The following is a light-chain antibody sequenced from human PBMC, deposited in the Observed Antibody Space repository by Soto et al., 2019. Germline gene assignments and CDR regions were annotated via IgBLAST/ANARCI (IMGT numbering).Light chain of an antibody. J-gene: IGKJ1*01. CDR1: QSVNSN. V-gene: IGKV3-15*01. Sequence: EIVMTQSPATLSVSPGEGATLSCRASQSVNSNLAWYRHKPGQAPRLLIYRASTRAAGLPDRFSGSGSGTEFTLTISSLQSEDFAVYYCQQYGSSGTFGQGTKVEIK. CDR2: RAS. CDR3: QQYGSSGT.